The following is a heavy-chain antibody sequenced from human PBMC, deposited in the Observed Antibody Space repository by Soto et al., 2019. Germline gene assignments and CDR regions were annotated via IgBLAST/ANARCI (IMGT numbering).Heavy chain of an antibody. CDR2: INTDGSVA. CDR3: VRDMQLWRLDS. D-gene: IGHD2-21*01. CDR1: GLTFRSYW. Sequence: GSLRLSCAASGLTFRSYWMHWVRQAPGKGLVWVSRINTDGSVAMYVDSVKGRFTISRDNAKNTLFLHMNSLRAEDTAVYYCVRDMQLWRLDSWRQGTLVTVSS. J-gene: IGHJ4*02. V-gene: IGHV3-74*03.